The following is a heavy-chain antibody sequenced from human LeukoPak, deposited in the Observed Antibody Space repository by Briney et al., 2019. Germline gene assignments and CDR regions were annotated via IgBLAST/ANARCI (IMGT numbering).Heavy chain of an antibody. D-gene: IGHD6-19*01. V-gene: IGHV3-21*01. J-gene: IGHJ4*02. Sequence: GGSLRLSCAASGFTFSSYSMNWVRQAPGKGLEWVSSISSSSSYIYYADSVKGRFTISRDNAKNSLYLQMNSLRAEDTAVYYCARMYSSGWYALDYWGQGTLVTVSS. CDR2: ISSSSSYI. CDR3: ARMYSSGWYALDY. CDR1: GFTFSSYS.